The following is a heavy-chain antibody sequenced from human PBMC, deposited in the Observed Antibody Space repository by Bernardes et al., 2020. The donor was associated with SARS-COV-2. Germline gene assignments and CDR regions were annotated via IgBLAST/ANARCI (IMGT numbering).Heavy chain of an antibody. V-gene: IGHV1-24*01. J-gene: IGHJ5*02. CDR3: ATAPAMVRANWFDP. D-gene: IGHD3-10*01. CDR1: GYTLTELS. Sequence: ASVKVSCKVSGYTLTELSMHWVRQAPGKGLEWMGGFDPEDGETIYAQKFQGRVTMTEDTSTDTAYVELRSLGSEDTAVYYCATAPAMVRANWFDPWGQGTLVTVSS. CDR2: FDPEDGET.